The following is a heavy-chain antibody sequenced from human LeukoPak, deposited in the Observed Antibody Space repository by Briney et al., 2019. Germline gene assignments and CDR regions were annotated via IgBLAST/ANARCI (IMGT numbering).Heavy chain of an antibody. J-gene: IGHJ4*02. D-gene: IGHD1-26*01. CDR2: ISSSSSTI. CDR3: AREILGSYYPADY. CDR1: GFTFSSYS. V-gene: IGHV3-48*01. Sequence: AGGSLRLSCAASGFTFSSYSMNWVRQAPGKGLEWVSYISSSSSTIYYADSVKGRFTISRDNAKNSLYLQMNSLRAEDTAVYYCAREILGSYYPADYWGQGTLVTVSS.